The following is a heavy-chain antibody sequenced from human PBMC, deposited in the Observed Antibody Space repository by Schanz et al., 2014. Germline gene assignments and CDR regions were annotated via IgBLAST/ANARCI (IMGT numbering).Heavy chain of an antibody. Sequence: QVQVVQSGAEVKKPGASVKVSCKASGYTFTSHGISWVRQAPGQGLEWMGWITAYNGDTNYALKLQGRVTMTTDTSTSTAYMELSSLGTEDTAVYYCARGPLGTSPWGQGTLVTVSS. J-gene: IGHJ5*02. CDR2: ITAYNGDT. CDR3: ARGPLGTSP. D-gene: IGHD5-12*01. CDR1: GYTFTSHG. V-gene: IGHV1-18*01.